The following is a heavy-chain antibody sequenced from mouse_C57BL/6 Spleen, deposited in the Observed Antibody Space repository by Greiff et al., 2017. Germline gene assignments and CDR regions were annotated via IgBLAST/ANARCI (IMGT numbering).Heavy chain of an antibody. D-gene: IGHD1-3*01. J-gene: IGHJ4*01. CDR2: ISSGSSTI. Sequence: EVHLVESGGGLVKPGGSLKLSCAASGFTFSDYGMHWVRQAPEKGLEWVAYISSGSSTIYYADTVKGRFTISRGNAKNTLFLQMTSLRSEDTAMYYCASNYYAMDYWGQGTSVTVSS. CDR3: ASNYYAMDY. CDR1: GFTFSDYG. V-gene: IGHV5-17*01.